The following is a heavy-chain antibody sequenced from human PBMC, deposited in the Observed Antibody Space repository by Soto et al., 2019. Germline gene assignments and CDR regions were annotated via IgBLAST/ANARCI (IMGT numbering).Heavy chain of an antibody. D-gene: IGHD1-26*01. J-gene: IGHJ4*02. CDR2: IYYSGST. CDR1: GGSVSSGSYY. CDR3: ARDRVGATNY. V-gene: IGHV4-61*01. Sequence: SSETLSLTCTVSGGSVSSGSYYWSWIRQPPGKGLEWIGYIYYSGSTNYNPSLKSRVTISVDTSKNQFSLKLSSVTAADTAVYYCARDRVGATNYWGQGTLVTVSS.